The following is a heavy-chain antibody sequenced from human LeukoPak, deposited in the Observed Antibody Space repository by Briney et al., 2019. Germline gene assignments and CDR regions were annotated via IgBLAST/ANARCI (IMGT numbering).Heavy chain of an antibody. CDR1: GFTFSSYG. D-gene: IGHD3-10*01. V-gene: IGHV3-23*01. Sequence: GGSLRLSCAASGFTFSSYGMSWVRQAPGKGLEWVSAISGSGGSTFYADSVKGRFTISRGNPKNTLFLQMNSLRAEDTAVYYCATSRFYYYPYYWGQGTLVTVSS. J-gene: IGHJ4*02. CDR2: ISGSGGST. CDR3: ATSRFYYYPYY.